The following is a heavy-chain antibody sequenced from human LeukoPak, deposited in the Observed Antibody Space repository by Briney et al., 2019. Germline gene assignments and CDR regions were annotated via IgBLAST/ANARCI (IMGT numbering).Heavy chain of an antibody. CDR3: ARADSARDYYYYGMDV. J-gene: IGHJ6*02. D-gene: IGHD6-6*01. CDR2: MNPNSGNT. Sequence: ASVKVSCKASGYTFTSYDINWVRQATGQGLEWMGWMNPNSGNTGYAQKFQGRVTMTRNTSISTAYMELSSLRSEDTAVYYCARADSARDYYYYGMDVWGQGTTVTVSS. CDR1: GYTFTSYD. V-gene: IGHV1-8*01.